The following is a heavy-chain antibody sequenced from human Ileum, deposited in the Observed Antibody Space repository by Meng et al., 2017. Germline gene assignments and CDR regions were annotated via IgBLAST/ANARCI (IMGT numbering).Heavy chain of an antibody. CDR2: INPNNGET. V-gene: IGHV1-46*01. CDR1: GYTFTSYF. CDR3: AREKSPGHFDY. Sequence: QVQLVQSGAEVMKPGASVKVSCRASGYTFTSYFLHWARQAPGQGLEWLGTINPNNGETSYAQRFQDRVTLTRDTSTTTVYMELSSLGSEDTAVYYCAREKSPGHFDYLGQGILVTVSS. J-gene: IGHJ4*02.